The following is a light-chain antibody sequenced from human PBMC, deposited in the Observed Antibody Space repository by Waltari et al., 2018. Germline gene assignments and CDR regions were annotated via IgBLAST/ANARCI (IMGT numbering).Light chain of an antibody. CDR3: HQTFSHPRPS. CDR1: QSISTY. V-gene: IGKV1-39*01. Sequence: DIKMTQSPSSLSASLGDRVTITCRASQSISTYFNWFQHKPGQAPKLLIYAASSLQSCVPSRFRGSWSGTDFTLTITSLQPEDFATYYCHQTFSHPRPSFGQGTKVDI. J-gene: IGKJ2*01. CDR2: AAS.